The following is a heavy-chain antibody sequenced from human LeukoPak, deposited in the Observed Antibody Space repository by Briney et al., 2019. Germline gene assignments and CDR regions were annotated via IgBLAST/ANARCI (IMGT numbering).Heavy chain of an antibody. CDR3: ARMYSSSWYVLIDYYYYMDV. Sequence: GGSLRLSCVASGFTFSSYWMSWVRQAPGKGLEWVANIKQDGTEKYYVDSVKGRFTISRDNSKNTLYLQMNSLRAEDTAVYYCARMYSSSWYVLIDYYYYMDVWGKGTTVTVSS. D-gene: IGHD6-13*01. CDR2: IKQDGTEK. CDR1: GFTFSSYW. V-gene: IGHV3-7*01. J-gene: IGHJ6*03.